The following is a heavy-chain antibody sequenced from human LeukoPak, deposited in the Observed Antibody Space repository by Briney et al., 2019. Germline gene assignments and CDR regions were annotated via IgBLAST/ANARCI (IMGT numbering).Heavy chain of an antibody. D-gene: IGHD4-17*01. CDR2: INHSGST. Sequence: PSETLSLTCAVYGGSFSGYYWSWIRQPPGKGLEWIGEINHSGSTNYNPSLKSRVTISVDTSKNQFSLKLSSVTAADTAVYYCARDDWTEVAVLGTTVTNNWFDPWGQGTLVTVSS. CDR3: ARDDWTEVAVLGTTVTNNWFDP. V-gene: IGHV4-34*01. J-gene: IGHJ5*02. CDR1: GGSFSGYY.